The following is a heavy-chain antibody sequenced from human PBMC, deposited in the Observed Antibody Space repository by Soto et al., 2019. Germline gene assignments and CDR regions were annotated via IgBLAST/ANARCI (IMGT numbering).Heavy chain of an antibody. CDR1: GYTFTSSG. D-gene: IGHD3-3*01. CDR2: ISAYNGNT. CDR3: ASDLLFGVVRTNDY. V-gene: IGHV1-18*01. J-gene: IGHJ4*02. Sequence: QVQLVQSGAEVKKPGASVKVSCKASGYTFTSSGISWVRQAPGQRLEWMGWISAYNGNTNYAQKLQGRVTMTTNTSTSTAYTELRSLRSDAKAVYECASDLLFGVVRTNDYWGQGTMVTVSS.